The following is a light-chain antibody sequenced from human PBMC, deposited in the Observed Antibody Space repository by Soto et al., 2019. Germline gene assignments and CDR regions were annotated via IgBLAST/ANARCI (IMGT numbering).Light chain of an antibody. Sequence: EIVLTQSPGTLSLSPGERATLSCRARESVTSSYLAWYQHKPGQAPRLLIYGASVRATGIPDRFTGSGSVRDFTLTITRLEPEDFAVYYCQQYGPSPGYTFGQGTKLEIK. CDR1: ESVTSSY. CDR2: GAS. J-gene: IGKJ2*01. V-gene: IGKV3-20*01. CDR3: QQYGPSPGYT.